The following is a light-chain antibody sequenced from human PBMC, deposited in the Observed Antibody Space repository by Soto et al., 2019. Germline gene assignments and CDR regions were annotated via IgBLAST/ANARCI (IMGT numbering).Light chain of an antibody. J-gene: IGKJ4*01. CDR3: QQYDNWPPKT. CDR2: DAT. Sequence: VMPQSPSTLSQAPGTGAPPASRPSQSVRNNLGWYLQKPGQAPRPVIYDATTRATGIPVRFSGSGSGTEFTLTISSLQSEDVGVYYCQQYDNWPPKTVGGRAKVDIK. CDR1: QSVRNN. V-gene: IGKV3-15*01.